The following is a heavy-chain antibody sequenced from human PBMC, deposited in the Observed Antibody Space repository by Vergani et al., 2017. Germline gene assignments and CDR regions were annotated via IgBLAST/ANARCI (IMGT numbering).Heavy chain of an antibody. Sequence: QVQLQESGPGLVKPSETLSLTCTVSGGSISSYYWSWIRQHPGKGLEWIGYIYYSGSTYYNPSLKSRVTISVDTSKNQFSLKLSSVTAADTAVYYCARGLSGSGSYYLAYWGQGTLVTVSS. J-gene: IGHJ4*02. V-gene: IGHV4-59*12. D-gene: IGHD3-10*01. CDR2: IYYSGST. CDR3: ARGLSGSGSYYLAY. CDR1: GGSISSYY.